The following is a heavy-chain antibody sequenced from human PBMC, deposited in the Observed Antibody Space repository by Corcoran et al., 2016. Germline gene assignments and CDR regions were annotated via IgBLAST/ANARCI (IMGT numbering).Heavy chain of an antibody. CDR3: ARGRYCSSTSCFYFDY. D-gene: IGHD2-2*01. CDR2: IWYDGSNK. CDR1: GFTFSSYG. Sequence: QVKLVESGGGVVQPGRSLRLSCAASGFTFSSYGMHWVRQAPGKGLEWVAVIWYDGSNKYYADSVKGRITISRDNSKNKRYLQMNSLRDENTAVYYCARGRYCSSTSCFYFDYWGQGTLVTVSS. J-gene: IGHJ4*02. V-gene: IGHV3-33*01.